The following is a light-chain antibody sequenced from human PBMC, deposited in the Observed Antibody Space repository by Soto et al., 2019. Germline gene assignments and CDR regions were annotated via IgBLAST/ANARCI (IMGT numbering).Light chain of an antibody. Sequence: DIVLTQSPGTLSLSPGERATLSCRASQTVDSVYLAWFQQKPGQSPRLLIYNIYTRATGIPDRISGSASGTDFTLTISRLEPVDFAVYYCQLYGASPTFGGGTKVEMK. CDR1: QTVDSVY. J-gene: IGKJ4*01. V-gene: IGKV3-20*01. CDR2: NIY. CDR3: QLYGASPT.